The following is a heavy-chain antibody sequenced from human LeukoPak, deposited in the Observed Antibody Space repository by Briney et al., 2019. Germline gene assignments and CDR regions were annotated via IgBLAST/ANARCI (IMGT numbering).Heavy chain of an antibody. CDR2: INHSGST. J-gene: IGHJ4*02. D-gene: IGHD6-19*01. V-gene: IGHV4-34*01. CDR1: GGSFSGYY. CDR3: ARAGLSSGWYWDY. Sequence: SETLSLTCAVYGGSFSGYYWSWIRQPPGKGLEWIGEINHSGSTNYNPSLKSRVTILVDTSKNQFSLKLSSVTAADTAVYYCARAGLSSGWYWDYWGQGTLVTVSS.